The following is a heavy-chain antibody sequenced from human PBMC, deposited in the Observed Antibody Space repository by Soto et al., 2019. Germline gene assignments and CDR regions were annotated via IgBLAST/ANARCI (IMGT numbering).Heavy chain of an antibody. D-gene: IGHD5-18*01. CDR2: ISYDGSNK. V-gene: IGHV3-30-3*01. J-gene: IGHJ4*02. CDR1: GFTFSSYA. CDR3: ARGARRDTAMGPLDY. Sequence: QVQLVESGGGVVQPGRSLRLSCAASGFTFSSYAMHWVRQAPGKGLEWVAFISYDGSNKYYADSVKGRFTIYRDNSKNTLYLQINSLRPEDTAVYNWARGARRDTAMGPLDYWGQGTLVTVSS.